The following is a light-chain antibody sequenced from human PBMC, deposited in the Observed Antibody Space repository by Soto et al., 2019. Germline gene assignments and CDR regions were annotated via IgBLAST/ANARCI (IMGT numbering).Light chain of an antibody. CDR3: QSYDSSLSGHVV. J-gene: IGLJ2*01. CDR2: GNT. V-gene: IGLV1-40*01. CDR1: SSNIGAGYD. Sequence: QSALTQPPSVSGAPGQRVTISCTGSSSNIGAGYDVHWYQHLPGTAPKLLIYGNTNRPSGVPDRFSGSKSGTSASLAITGLQAEDEADYYCQSYDSSLSGHVVFGGGTKLTVL.